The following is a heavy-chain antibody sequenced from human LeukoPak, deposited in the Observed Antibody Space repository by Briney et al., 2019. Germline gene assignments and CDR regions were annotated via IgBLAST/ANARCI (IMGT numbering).Heavy chain of an antibody. J-gene: IGHJ4*02. CDR2: INHSGST. D-gene: IGHD5-18*01. Sequence: SETLSLTCAVCGGSFSGYYWSWIRQPPGKGLEWIGEINHSGSTNYNPSLKSRVTISVDTSKNQFSLKLSSVTAADTAVYYCASRKRGNSYGSFDYWGQGTLVTVSS. CDR3: ASRKRGNSYGSFDY. V-gene: IGHV4-34*01. CDR1: GGSFSGYY.